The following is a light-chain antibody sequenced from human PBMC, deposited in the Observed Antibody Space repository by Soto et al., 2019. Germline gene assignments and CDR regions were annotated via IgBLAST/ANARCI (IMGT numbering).Light chain of an antibody. Sequence: EIVLTQSPGTLSLSPGERATLSCRASQSVSSSYFAWYQQQPGQAPRLLIYGASSRATGIPDRFSGSGSGTDFTLTISRLEPEDFAVYYCQQYGSSQSFGQGTKVEIK. CDR3: QQYGSSQS. CDR2: GAS. CDR1: QSVSSSY. J-gene: IGKJ1*01. V-gene: IGKV3-20*01.